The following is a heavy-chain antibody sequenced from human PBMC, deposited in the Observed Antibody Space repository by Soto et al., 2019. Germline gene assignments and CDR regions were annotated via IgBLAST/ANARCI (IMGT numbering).Heavy chain of an antibody. CDR2: INAGNGNT. J-gene: IGHJ5*02. CDR1: GYTFTSYA. D-gene: IGHD6-19*01. V-gene: IGHV1-3*01. CDR3: ATALTLAVAGTMQENWFDP. Sequence: ASVKVSCKASGYTFTSYAMHWVRQAPGQRLEWMGWINAGNGNTKYSQKFQGRVTITRDTSASTAYMELSSLRSEDTAVYYCATALTLAVAGTMQENWFDPWGQGTLVTVSS.